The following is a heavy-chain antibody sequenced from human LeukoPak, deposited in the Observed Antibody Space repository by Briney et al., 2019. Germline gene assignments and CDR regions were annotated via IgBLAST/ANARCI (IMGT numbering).Heavy chain of an antibody. J-gene: IGHJ4*02. D-gene: IGHD3-9*01. Sequence: PSETLSLTCSVSGGSIGISSYFWGWIRQPPGKGLEWIGSVYHSGITYYNPSLKSRVTISVDTSKNQFSLKLSSVTAADTAVYYCARISGPPYYDILTGPWFDYWGQGTLVTVSS. CDR1: GGSIGISSYF. CDR3: ARISGPPYYDILTGPWFDY. V-gene: IGHV4-39*01. CDR2: VYHSGIT.